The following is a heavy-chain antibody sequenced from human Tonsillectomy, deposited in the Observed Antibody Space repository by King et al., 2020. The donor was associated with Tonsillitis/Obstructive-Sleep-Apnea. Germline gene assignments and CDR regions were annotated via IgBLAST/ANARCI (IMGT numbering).Heavy chain of an antibody. J-gene: IGHJ5*02. Sequence: VQLVESGGGLVKPGGSLRLSCAASGFSFNNAWMHWVRQAPGKGLEWVGRIKSKVDGGTIDYAEPVKGRFTNSRDDSKNTLFLQMNSLKTEDTAVYYCTTLYRFDPWGQGTQVTVSS. CDR1: GFSFNNAW. D-gene: IGHD2-2*01. V-gene: IGHV3-15*07. CDR3: TTLYRFDP. CDR2: IKSKVDGGTI.